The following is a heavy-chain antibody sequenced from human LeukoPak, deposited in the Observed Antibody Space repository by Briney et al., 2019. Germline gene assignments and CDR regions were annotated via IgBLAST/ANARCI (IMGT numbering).Heavy chain of an antibody. Sequence: GGSLRLSCTASGFTFDNYAMIWVRQAPGKGLEWVSAISGSGGSTYYADSVKGRFTISRDNSKNTLYLQMNSLRAEDTAVYYCAKDMEGGYSYGYEGYFDYWGQGTLVTVSS. CDR3: AKDMEGGYSYGYEGYFDY. CDR1: GFTFDNYA. D-gene: IGHD5-18*01. V-gene: IGHV3-23*01. J-gene: IGHJ4*02. CDR2: ISGSGGST.